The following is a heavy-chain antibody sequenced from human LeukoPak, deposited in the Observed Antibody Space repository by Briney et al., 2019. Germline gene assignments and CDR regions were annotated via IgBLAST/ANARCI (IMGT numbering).Heavy chain of an antibody. Sequence: GGSLRLSCAASGFTFSSYSMNWVRQAPGKGLEWVSSISSSSSYIYYADSVKGRFTISRDNAKNSLYLQMNRLRAEDTAVYYLALRGGPDPNPALDYWGQGTLVTVSS. J-gene: IGHJ4*02. CDR2: ISSSSSYI. D-gene: IGHD1-14*01. CDR3: ALRGGPDPNPALDY. V-gene: IGHV3-21*01. CDR1: GFTFSSYS.